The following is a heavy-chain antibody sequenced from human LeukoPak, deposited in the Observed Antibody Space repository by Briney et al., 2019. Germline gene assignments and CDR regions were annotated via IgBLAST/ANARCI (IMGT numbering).Heavy chain of an antibody. D-gene: IGHD1-1*01. Sequence: GGSLRLSCAASGFTFSSYSMNWVRQAPGKGLERVSYISSSSSTIYYADSVKGRFTISRDNAKNALYLQMNSLRAEDTALYYCAKDDHATTGPFDFWGQGTRVTVSS. CDR1: GFTFSSYS. CDR3: AKDDHATTGPFDF. J-gene: IGHJ3*01. V-gene: IGHV3-48*04. CDR2: ISSSSSTI.